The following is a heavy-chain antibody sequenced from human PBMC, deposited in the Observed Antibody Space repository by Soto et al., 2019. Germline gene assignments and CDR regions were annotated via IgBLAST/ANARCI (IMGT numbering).Heavy chain of an antibody. CDR1: GGTFSSYA. CDR2: IIPIFGTA. D-gene: IGHD4-4*01. J-gene: IGHJ6*02. Sequence: SVKVSCKASGGTFSSYAISWVRQAPGQGXEWMGGIIPIFGTANYAQKFQGRVTITADESTSTAYMELSSLRSEDTAVYYCARSDLRVTDYYYYYGMDVWGQGPTVTVSS. CDR3: ARSDLRVTDYYYYYGMDV. V-gene: IGHV1-69*13.